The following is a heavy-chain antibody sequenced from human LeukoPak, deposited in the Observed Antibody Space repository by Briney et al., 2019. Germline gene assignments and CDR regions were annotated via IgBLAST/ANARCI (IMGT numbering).Heavy chain of an antibody. V-gene: IGHV3-48*03. Sequence: GGSLRLSCAASGFTYSSYEMNWVRQAPWKGLEWVSYISSSGSTIYYADSVKGRFTISRDNAKNSLYLQMNSLRAEDTAMYYCAREGRGYGDPIDYWGQGTLVTVSS. D-gene: IGHD4-17*01. CDR2: ISSSGSTI. CDR1: GFTYSSYE. CDR3: AREGRGYGDPIDY. J-gene: IGHJ4*02.